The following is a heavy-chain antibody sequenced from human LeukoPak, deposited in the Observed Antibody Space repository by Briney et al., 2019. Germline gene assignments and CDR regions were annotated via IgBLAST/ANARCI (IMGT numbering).Heavy chain of an antibody. CDR1: GFTFSSYS. D-gene: IGHD6-6*01. J-gene: IGHJ6*03. V-gene: IGHV3-48*01. CDR3: ARKQLVSWEVHYYYMDV. CDR2: ISSSSSTI. Sequence: GSLRLSCAASGFTFSSYSMNWVRQAPGKGLEWVSYISSSSSTIYYADSVKGRFTISRDNAKNSLYLQMNSLRAEDTAVYYCARKQLVSWEVHYYYMDVWGKGTTVTVSS.